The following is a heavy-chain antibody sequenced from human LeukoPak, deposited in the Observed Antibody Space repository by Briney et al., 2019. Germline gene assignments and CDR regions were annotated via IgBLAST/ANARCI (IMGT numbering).Heavy chain of an antibody. CDR2: IYTSGST. D-gene: IGHD3-10*01. CDR3: ARGLLWFGELFPYFDY. V-gene: IGHV4-4*07. J-gene: IGHJ4*02. Sequence: SETLSLTCTVSGGSISSYYWSWIRQPAGKGLEWIGRIYTSGSTNYNPSLKSRVTMSVDTSKNQFSLKLSSVTAADTAVYYCARGLLWFGELFPYFDYWGQGNLVTVSS. CDR1: GGSISSYY.